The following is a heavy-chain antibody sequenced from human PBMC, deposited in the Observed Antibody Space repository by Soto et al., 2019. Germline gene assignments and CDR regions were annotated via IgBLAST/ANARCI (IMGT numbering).Heavy chain of an antibody. J-gene: IGHJ4*02. CDR1: GFTFSSFS. CDR3: ARTTTVAGTPEFDY. V-gene: IGHV3-30-3*01. CDR2: ISYYGSTK. D-gene: IGHD6-19*01. Sequence: VQLEESGGGVVQPGRSRSLSCAASGFTFSSFSLHWVRQAPGKGLEWLALISYYGSTKYNPDSVKGRFIISRDNSKNTLYLQLNSLRPEDTAVYYCARTTTVAGTPEFDYWGQGTLVTVSS.